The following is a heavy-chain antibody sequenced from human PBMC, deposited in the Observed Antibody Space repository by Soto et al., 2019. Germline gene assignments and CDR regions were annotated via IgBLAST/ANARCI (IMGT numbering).Heavy chain of an antibody. CDR1: GDSVSSNSAA. CDR2: TYYRSKWYN. D-gene: IGHD6-6*01. J-gene: IGHJ6*02. Sequence: SQTLSLTCVISGDSVSSNSAAWNWIRQSPSRGLEWLGRTYYRSKWYNDYAVSVKSRITINPDTSKNQFSLQLNSVTPEDTAVYYCARDNPIIAARRYYYGMDVWGQGTTVTVSS. CDR3: ARDNPIIAARRYYYGMDV. V-gene: IGHV6-1*01.